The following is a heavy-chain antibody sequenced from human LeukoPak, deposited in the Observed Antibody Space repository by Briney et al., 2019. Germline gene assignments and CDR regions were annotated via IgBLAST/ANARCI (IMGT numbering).Heavy chain of an antibody. CDR3: ARGGYSGYGRHYYYYMDV. V-gene: IGHV1-69*05. Sequence: SVKVSCKASGGTFSSYAISWVRQAPGQGLEWMGRIIPIFGTANYAQKFQGRVTITTDESTSTAYMELSSLRSEDTAVYYCARGGYSGYGRHYYYYMDVWGKGTTVTVSS. CDR2: IIPIFGTA. D-gene: IGHD5-12*01. J-gene: IGHJ6*03. CDR1: GGTFSSYA.